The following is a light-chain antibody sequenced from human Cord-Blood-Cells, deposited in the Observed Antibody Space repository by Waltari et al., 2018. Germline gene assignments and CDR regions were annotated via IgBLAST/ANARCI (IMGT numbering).Light chain of an antibody. CDR2: DAS. CDR1: QSVSSY. Sequence: EIVLTQSSATLSLSPGERATLSFRASQSVSSYLAWYQQKPGQAPRLLIYDASNRATGIPARFSGSGSGTDFTLTISSLEPEDFAVYYCQQRSNWLYTFGQGTKLEIK. CDR3: QQRSNWLYT. J-gene: IGKJ2*01. V-gene: IGKV3-11*01.